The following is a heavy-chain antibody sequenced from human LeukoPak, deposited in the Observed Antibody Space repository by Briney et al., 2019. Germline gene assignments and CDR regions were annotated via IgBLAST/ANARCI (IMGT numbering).Heavy chain of an antibody. CDR3: ATIRGAFDI. J-gene: IGHJ3*02. D-gene: IGHD3-10*01. CDR1: GFTFSNYW. V-gene: IGHV3-30*02. Sequence: GGSLRLSCAASGFTFSNYWIHWVRQAPGKGLEWVAFIRYDGSNKYYADSVKGRFTISRDNSKNTLYLQMNSLRVEDTAVYYCATIRGAFDIWGQGTMVTVSS. CDR2: IRYDGSNK.